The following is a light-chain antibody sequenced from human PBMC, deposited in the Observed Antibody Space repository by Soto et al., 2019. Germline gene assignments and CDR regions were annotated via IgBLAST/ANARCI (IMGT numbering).Light chain of an antibody. V-gene: IGKV3-15*01. CDR3: QHYNNWPRIP. CDR2: GAS. CDR1: QSVSSN. Sequence: EIVLTQSPGTLSLSPGERATLSCRASQSVSSNLAWYQQKPGQAPRLLIYGASTRATGIPARFSGNGSGTDFPLPSSTLQSEYSAVYYCQHYNNWPRIPFGQGTRLEIK. J-gene: IGKJ5*01.